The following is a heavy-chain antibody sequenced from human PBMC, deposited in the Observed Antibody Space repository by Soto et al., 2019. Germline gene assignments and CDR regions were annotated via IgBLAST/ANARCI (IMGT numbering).Heavy chain of an antibody. CDR1: GYTFINYD. CDR2: MNPDSGNT. V-gene: IGHV1-8*01. Sequence: ASVKVSCKASGYTFINYDINWVRQAPGQGLEWVGWMNPDSGNTGYAQNFQGRVTMTGNTSISSAYMELSSLTSEDTAVYYCARRRGSNGWFDIWGQGTLVTVSS. D-gene: IGHD2-8*01. CDR3: ARRRGSNGWFDI. J-gene: IGHJ5*02.